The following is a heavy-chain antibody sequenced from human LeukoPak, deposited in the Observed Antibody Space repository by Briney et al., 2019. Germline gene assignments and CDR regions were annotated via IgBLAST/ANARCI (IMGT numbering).Heavy chain of an antibody. CDR1: GFTFSNDE. CDR2: ISTRARTC. V-gene: IGHV3-48*03. J-gene: IGHJ4*02. D-gene: IGHD3-9*01. CDR3: ARILTGYFTNLRGDF. Sequence: PGGSLRLSCVASGFTFSNDEMNWVRQAPGKGLEWLSYISTRARTCYYADSVRGRFTISRDDAKNSLYLQMNSLSAEDTAVYYCARILTGYFTNLRGDFWGQGSLVTVSS.